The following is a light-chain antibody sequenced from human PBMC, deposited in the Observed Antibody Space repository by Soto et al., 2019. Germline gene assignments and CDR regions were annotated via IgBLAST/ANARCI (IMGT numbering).Light chain of an antibody. J-gene: IGKJ1*01. CDR1: QSLGTY. Sequence: IVLTQSPATLSLSPGQRANLSCRASQSLGTYLVWYQQKPGKAPRLLIYDASKTYTGIPARFSGSGSGTDFTLPISSLEPDELTVYCYQQRSDRPLAFGQGNKVEIK. CDR2: DAS. V-gene: IGKV3-11*01. CDR3: QQRSDRPLA.